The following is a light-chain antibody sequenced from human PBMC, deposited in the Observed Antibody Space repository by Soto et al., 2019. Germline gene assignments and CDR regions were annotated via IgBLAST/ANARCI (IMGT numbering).Light chain of an antibody. CDR3: QQYNSFST. CDR2: KAS. CDR1: QSISSW. J-gene: IGKJ1*01. V-gene: IGKV1-5*03. Sequence: DIQMTQYHSTLSASVGDRVTITCRASQSISSWLAWYQQKPGKAPKLLIYKASSLESGVPSRFSGSGSGTEFTLTISSLQPDDFATYYCQQYNSFSTFGQVAIVDVK.